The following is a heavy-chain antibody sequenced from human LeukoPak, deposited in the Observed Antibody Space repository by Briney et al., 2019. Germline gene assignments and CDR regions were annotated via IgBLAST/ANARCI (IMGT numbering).Heavy chain of an antibody. J-gene: IGHJ4*02. CDR3: ARHMTEYSSSSFLGY. V-gene: IGHV5-51*01. CDR1: GYSFTSYW. D-gene: IGHD6-6*01. CDR2: IYPGDSDT. Sequence: GESLKISCQGSGYSFTSYWIGWVRPMPGKGLGWMGIIYPGDSDTRYSPSFQGQVTISADKSISTAYLQWSSLKASDTAMYYCARHMTEYSSSSFLGYWGQGTLVTVSS.